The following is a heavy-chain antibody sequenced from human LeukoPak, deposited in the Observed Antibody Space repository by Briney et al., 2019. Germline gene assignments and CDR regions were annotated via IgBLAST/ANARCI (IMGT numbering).Heavy chain of an antibody. J-gene: IGHJ4*02. V-gene: IGHV3-48*03. CDR2: ISTSGSSR. CDR3: AKAGLSH. Sequence: HTGGSLRLSCAASGFTFSSYEMNWVRQAPGKGLEWVAYISTSGSSRYYADPVKGRFTISRDNAKNSLYLQLNSLRAEDTAVYYCAKAGLSHWGQGTLVTVSS. D-gene: IGHD2/OR15-2a*01. CDR1: GFTFSSYE.